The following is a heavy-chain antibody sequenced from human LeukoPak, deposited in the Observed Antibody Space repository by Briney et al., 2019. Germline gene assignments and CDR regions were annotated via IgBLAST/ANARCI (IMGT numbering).Heavy chain of an antibody. CDR3: ATWDDLPLDH. CDR2: ITGNGSSI. Sequence: SGGSLRLSCVGSGFTFTTYTMHWVRQAPGKALEWVSAITGNGSSIYYSGPLKGRFTISRDNAKNSVYLHMTGLSDADTAVYYCATWDDLPLDHWGQGTLVTVSS. CDR1: GFTFTTYT. V-gene: IGHV3-21*01. J-gene: IGHJ4*02. D-gene: IGHD1-1*01.